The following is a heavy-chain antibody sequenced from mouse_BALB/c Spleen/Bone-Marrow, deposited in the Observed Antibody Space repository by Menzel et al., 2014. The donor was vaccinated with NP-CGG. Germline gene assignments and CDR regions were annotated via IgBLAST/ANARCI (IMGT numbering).Heavy chain of an antibody. CDR3: ARSHFYGNYFDY. J-gene: IGHJ2*01. CDR1: GFIFSNFG. Sequence: EVNVVESGGGLVQPGGSRKLSCAASGFIFSNFGMHWFRQSPEKGLEWVAFVSTGSTIIYYADTVKGRFTISRDNPENTLFLQMTSLRSEDTAIYYCARSHFYGNYFDYWGQGTTLTVSS. D-gene: IGHD2-1*01. V-gene: IGHV5-17*02. CDR2: VSTGSTII.